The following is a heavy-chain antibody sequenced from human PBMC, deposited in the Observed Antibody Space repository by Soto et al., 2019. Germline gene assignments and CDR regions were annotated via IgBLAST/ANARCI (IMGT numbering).Heavy chain of an antibody. V-gene: IGHV3-23*01. Sequence: GGSLRLSCAASGFTFSSYAMNWVRQAPGKGLEWVSAISGSGGSTYYADSVKGRFTISRDNAKNTLYLQMNSLRAEDTAVYYCAGTYISSPMHVDFWGQGTQVTVSS. CDR3: AGTYISSPMHVDF. D-gene: IGHD6-13*01. J-gene: IGHJ4*02. CDR1: GFTFSSYA. CDR2: ISGSGGST.